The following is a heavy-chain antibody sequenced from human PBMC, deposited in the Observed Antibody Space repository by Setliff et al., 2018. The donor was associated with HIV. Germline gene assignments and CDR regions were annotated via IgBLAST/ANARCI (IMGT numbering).Heavy chain of an antibody. CDR1: GGSISSSSYY. CDR2: IYYSGST. J-gene: IGHJ5*02. Sequence: ETLSLTCTVSGGSISSSSYYWGWIRQPPGKGLEWIGSIYYSGSTYYNPSLKSRVTISVDTSKNQFSLKLSSVTAADTAVYYCARHALSRGIVVVIPNWFDPWGQGTLVTVSS. V-gene: IGHV4-39*01. D-gene: IGHD3-22*01. CDR3: ARHALSRGIVVVIPNWFDP.